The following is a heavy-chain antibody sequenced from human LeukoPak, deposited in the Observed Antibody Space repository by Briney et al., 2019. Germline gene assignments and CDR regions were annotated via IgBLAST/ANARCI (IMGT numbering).Heavy chain of an antibody. CDR3: ARSNNYGDYGYYYYYYGMDV. CDR2: IYHSGST. Sequence: PSETLSLTCTVSGGSISSSSYYWGWIRQPPGKGLEWIGSIYHSGSTYYNPSLKSRVTISVDTSKNQFSLKLSSVTAADTAVYYCARSNNYGDYGYYYYYYGMDVWGQGTTVTVSS. J-gene: IGHJ6*02. D-gene: IGHD4-17*01. V-gene: IGHV4-39*07. CDR1: GGSISSSSYY.